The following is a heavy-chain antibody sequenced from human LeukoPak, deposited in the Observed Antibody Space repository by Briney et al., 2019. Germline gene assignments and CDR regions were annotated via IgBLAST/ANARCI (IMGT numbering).Heavy chain of an antibody. D-gene: IGHD5-24*01. CDR1: GFTFSSHG. J-gene: IGHJ4*02. Sequence: GGSLRLSCAASGFTFSSHGMSWVRQAPGKGLEWVSGISPNGVITYYADSVKGRFTISRDNSKGTVYLQMNSLRPEDTAVYYCAKDDAWLQYGNWGRGTLVTVSS. CDR3: AKDDAWLQYGN. CDR2: ISPNGVIT. V-gene: IGHV3-23*01.